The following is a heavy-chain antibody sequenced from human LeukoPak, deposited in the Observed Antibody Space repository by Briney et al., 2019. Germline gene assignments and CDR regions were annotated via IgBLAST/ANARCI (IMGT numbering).Heavy chain of an antibody. J-gene: IGHJ4*02. Sequence: GGSLRLSCAASGFAFSTYWMSWVRQAPGKGLEWVANIKQDGSEKIYVDSVKGRFTISRDNAKNSLYLQMNSLRADDTAVYYCARGTTAFDYWGQGTLVTVSS. CDR3: ARGTTAFDY. D-gene: IGHD1/OR15-1a*01. V-gene: IGHV3-7*01. CDR2: IKQDGSEK. CDR1: GFAFSTYW.